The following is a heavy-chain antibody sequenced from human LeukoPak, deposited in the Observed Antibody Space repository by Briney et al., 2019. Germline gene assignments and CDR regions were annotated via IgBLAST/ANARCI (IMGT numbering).Heavy chain of an antibody. CDR2: ISGSDDGT. CDR1: GFTFSSCS. CDR3: AKRGPIYSSSPGNYFDY. V-gene: IGHV3-23*01. J-gene: IGHJ4*02. Sequence: PGGSLRLSCAASGFTFSSCSMTWVRQAPGKGLEWVSSISGSDDGTYYADSVKGQFTISRDNSKNTLYLQMNSLRAEDTAVYYCAKRGPIYSSSPGNYFDYWGQGTLVTVSS. D-gene: IGHD6-6*01.